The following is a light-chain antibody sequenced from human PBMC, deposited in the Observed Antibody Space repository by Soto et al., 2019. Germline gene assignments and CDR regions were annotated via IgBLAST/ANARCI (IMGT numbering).Light chain of an antibody. CDR3: QQYNNWPRGT. CDR1: QSVGSN. J-gene: IGKJ1*01. CDR2: DAS. V-gene: IGKV3D-15*01. Sequence: IVMTQSPATLSFSPGETATLSCRASQSVGSNLAWYLQKPGQAPRLLIYDASNRATGIPARFSGSGSGTEFTLTISSLQSEDFAVYYCQQYNNWPRGTFGQGTKVDIK.